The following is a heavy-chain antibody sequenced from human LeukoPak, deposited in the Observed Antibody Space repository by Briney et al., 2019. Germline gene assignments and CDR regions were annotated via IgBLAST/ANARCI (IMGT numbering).Heavy chain of an antibody. CDR1: GGTFSSYA. V-gene: IGHV1-69*05. D-gene: IGHD2-2*01. CDR2: IVPILGTA. Sequence: SSVKVSCKASGGTFSSYAISWVRHAPRPGLEWMGGIVPILGTANYAQKFQGRVTITTDEFTSTAYMELSSVRSEDTAVYYCAREPRYCSSTSCYSIWGQGTMVTVSS. CDR3: AREPRYCSSTSCYSI. J-gene: IGHJ3*02.